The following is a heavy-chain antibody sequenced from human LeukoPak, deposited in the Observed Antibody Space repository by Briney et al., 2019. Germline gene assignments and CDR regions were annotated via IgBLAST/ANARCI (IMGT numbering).Heavy chain of an antibody. CDR2: ISSSSSYI. Sequence: GGSLRLSCAASGFTFSSYSMNWVRQAPGKGLEWVSSISSSSSYIYYADSVEGRFTISRDNAKNSLYLQMNSLRAEGTAVYYCAGLRNWFDPWGQGTLVTVSS. CDR1: GFTFSSYS. V-gene: IGHV3-21*01. J-gene: IGHJ5*02. CDR3: AGLRNWFDP.